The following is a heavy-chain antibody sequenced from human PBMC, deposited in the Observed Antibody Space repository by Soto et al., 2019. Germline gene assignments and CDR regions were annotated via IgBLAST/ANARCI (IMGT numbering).Heavy chain of an antibody. Sequence: ASVKVSCKASGYTFTSYVISWVRQAPGQGLEWMGWISAYNGNTNYAQKLQGRVTMTTDTSTSTAYMELRSLRSDDTAVYYCATWAAASNWFDPWGQGTLVTVSS. CDR2: ISAYNGNT. D-gene: IGHD6-13*01. CDR1: GYTFTSYV. J-gene: IGHJ5*02. CDR3: ATWAAASNWFDP. V-gene: IGHV1-18*01.